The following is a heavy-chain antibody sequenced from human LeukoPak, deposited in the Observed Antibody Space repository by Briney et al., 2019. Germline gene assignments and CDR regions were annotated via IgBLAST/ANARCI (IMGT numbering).Heavy chain of an antibody. J-gene: IGHJ4*02. D-gene: IGHD6-19*01. Sequence: PGGSLRLSCAASGFTFNSYEMNWVRQAPGKGLEWVSYISSSGSTIYYADSVKGRFTISRDNAKNSLYLQMNSLRAEDTAVYYCATQFTYSSGWYVHYYFDYWGQGTLVTVSS. CDR2: ISSSGSTI. CDR1: GFTFNSYE. CDR3: ATQFTYSSGWYVHYYFDY. V-gene: IGHV3-48*03.